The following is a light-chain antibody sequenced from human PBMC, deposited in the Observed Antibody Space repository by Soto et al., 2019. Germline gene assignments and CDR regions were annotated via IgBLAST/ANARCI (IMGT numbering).Light chain of an antibody. CDR1: QSINTY. V-gene: IGKV1-39*01. CDR3: QQCDSFPLT. Sequence: DIQMTQSPSSLSASVGDRVTITCRASQSINTYFNWYQQKSGKAPKLLISTASNLQSGVPSRFSGSGSGTDFTLTITSLQPEDFATYYCQQCDSFPLTFGGGTKVEIK. J-gene: IGKJ4*01. CDR2: TAS.